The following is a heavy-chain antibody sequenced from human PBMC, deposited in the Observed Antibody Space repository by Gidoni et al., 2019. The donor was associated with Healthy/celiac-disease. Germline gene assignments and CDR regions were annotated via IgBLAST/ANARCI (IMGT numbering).Heavy chain of an antibody. V-gene: IGHV3-23*01. CDR3: ATYRYSSGFEY. Sequence: EVQLLESGGGLVQPGGSLRLSCAASEFTFSSYAMSWVRQAPGTGLGWVSTISEGGSATYYADSVKGRFTISRDNSKNTLYLQMNSLRAEDTAVYYCATYRYSSGFEYWGQGTLVTVSS. J-gene: IGHJ4*02. CDR2: ISEGGSAT. CDR1: EFTFSSYA. D-gene: IGHD1-26*01.